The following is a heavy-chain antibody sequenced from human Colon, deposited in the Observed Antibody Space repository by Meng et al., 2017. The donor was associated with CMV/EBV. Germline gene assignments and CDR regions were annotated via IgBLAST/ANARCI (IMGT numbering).Heavy chain of an antibody. J-gene: IGHJ5*02. Sequence: ASVKVSCKASGYTFHDYAISWVRQAPGQGREWMGWINPYNGNTNYAQRRQGRVTMTADTSSSTAYMELRSLRSDDTAVYYCAKCLLCTATTCPYNWFDPWGQGTLVTVSS. CDR2: INPYNGNT. V-gene: IGHV1-18*01. D-gene: IGHD2-8*02. CDR3: AKCLLCTATTCPYNWFDP. CDR1: GYTFHDYA.